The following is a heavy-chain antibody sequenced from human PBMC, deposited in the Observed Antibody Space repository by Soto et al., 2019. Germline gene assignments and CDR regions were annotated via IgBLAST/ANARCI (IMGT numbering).Heavy chain of an antibody. CDR2: ISGSCGST. CDR1: GFTFSSYP. D-gene: IGHD3-3*01. J-gene: IGHJ6*02. V-gene: IGHV3-23*01. Sequence: GGSLRLSCAASGFTFSSYPMSRVRQAPGKGLEWVSAISGSCGSTYYADSVKGRFTISRDNSKNTLYLQMNSLRAEDTAVYYCAGSRFGMDVWGQGTTVTVSS. CDR3: AGSRFGMDV.